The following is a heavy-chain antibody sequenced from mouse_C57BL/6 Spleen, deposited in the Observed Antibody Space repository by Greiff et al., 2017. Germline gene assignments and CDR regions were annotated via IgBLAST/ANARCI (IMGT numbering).Heavy chain of an antibody. V-gene: IGHV1-64*01. CDR2: IHPNSGST. Sequence: QVQLQQPGAELVKPGASVKLSCKASGYTFTSYWMHWVKQRPGQGLEWIGMIHPNSGSTNYNEKFKSKATLTVDKSSSTAYMQLSRLTSEDSAVYYCARAHYYGSSDWYFDVWGTGTTVTVSS. CDR1: GYTFTSYW. D-gene: IGHD1-1*01. CDR3: ARAHYYGSSDWYFDV. J-gene: IGHJ1*03.